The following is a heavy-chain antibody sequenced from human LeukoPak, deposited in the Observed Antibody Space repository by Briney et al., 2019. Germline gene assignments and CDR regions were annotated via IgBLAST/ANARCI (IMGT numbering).Heavy chain of an antibody. J-gene: IGHJ1*01. CDR3: TTVYFSALFGDPIEYFQH. D-gene: IGHD3-10*02. CDR1: GFTFSNAW. CDR2: IKSKTDGGTT. Sequence: GGSLRLSCAASGFTFSNAWMSWVRQAPGKGLEWVGRIKSKTDGGTTDYAAPVKGRFTISRDDSKNTLYLQMNSLKTEDTAVYYCTTVYFSALFGDPIEYFQHWGQGTLVTVSS. V-gene: IGHV3-15*01.